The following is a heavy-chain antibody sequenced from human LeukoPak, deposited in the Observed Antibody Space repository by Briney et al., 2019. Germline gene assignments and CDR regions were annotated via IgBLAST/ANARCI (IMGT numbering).Heavy chain of an antibody. D-gene: IGHD3-10*01. Sequence: SETLSLTCTVSGGSISSYYWSWIRQPAGKGLEWIWRIYTSGSTNYNPSLKSRVTMSVDTSKHQFSLELSSVTAADTAVYYCARHRGGYGSGSRALDYGGQGTLVTVS. CDR2: IYTSGST. J-gene: IGHJ4*02. CDR1: GGSISSYY. V-gene: IGHV4-4*07. CDR3: ARHRGGYGSGSRALDY.